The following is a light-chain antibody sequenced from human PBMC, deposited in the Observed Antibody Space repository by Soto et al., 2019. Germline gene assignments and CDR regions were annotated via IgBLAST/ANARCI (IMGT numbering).Light chain of an antibody. Sequence: DIQMTQSPSSLSASVGDRVTITCRASQSISSYLNWYQQKPGKAPKLLIYAASSLQSGVPSRFSGSGSGTDFTLTISSLQPEDFATYYCPQSYSTPITFGGGTKVDIK. J-gene: IGKJ4*01. CDR2: AAS. V-gene: IGKV1-39*01. CDR1: QSISSY. CDR3: PQSYSTPIT.